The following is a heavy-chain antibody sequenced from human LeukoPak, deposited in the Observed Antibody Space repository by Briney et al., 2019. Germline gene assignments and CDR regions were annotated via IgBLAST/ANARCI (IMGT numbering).Heavy chain of an antibody. CDR1: GFTFSSYS. Sequence: PGGSLRLSCAASGFTFSSYSMNWVRQAPGKGLQWVSYISSSSNTIDYADSVKGRFTISRDNAKNSLYLQMNSLRAEDTAVYYCARLRGYSYGYADYWGRGTLVTVSS. V-gene: IGHV3-48*04. CDR3: ARLRGYSYGYADY. J-gene: IGHJ4*02. D-gene: IGHD5-18*01. CDR2: ISSSSNTI.